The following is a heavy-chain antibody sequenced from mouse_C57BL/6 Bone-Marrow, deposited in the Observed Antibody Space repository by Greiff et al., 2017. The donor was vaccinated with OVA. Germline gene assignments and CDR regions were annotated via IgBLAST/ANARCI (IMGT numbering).Heavy chain of an antibody. V-gene: IGHV5-9-1*02. D-gene: IGHD1-1*01. J-gene: IGHJ3*01. CDR2: ISSGGDYI. Sequence: EVMLVESGEGLVKPGGSLKLSCAASGFTFSSYAMSWVRQTPEKRLEWVAYISSGGDYIYYADTVKGRFTISRDNARNTLYLQMSSLKSEDTAMYYCTSAYYGSSYGAYWGQGTLVTVSA. CDR1: GFTFSSYA. CDR3: TSAYYGSSYGAY.